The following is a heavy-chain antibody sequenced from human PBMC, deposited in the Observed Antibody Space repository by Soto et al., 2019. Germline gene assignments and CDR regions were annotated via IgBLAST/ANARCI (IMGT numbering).Heavy chain of an antibody. D-gene: IGHD2-21*01. V-gene: IGHV4-59*01. J-gene: IGHJ4*02. Sequence: QVQLQESGPGLVKPSETLSLTCIVSGGSISSYYWTWTRQPPGKGLEWIGCIYNGATTNYNPSLKSRVTISVDTSKNQFTLKLTSVTAAATAVYYCARDDSHRPSTYWGQGTLVTVSS. CDR1: GGSISSYY. CDR2: IYNGATT. CDR3: ARDDSHRPSTY.